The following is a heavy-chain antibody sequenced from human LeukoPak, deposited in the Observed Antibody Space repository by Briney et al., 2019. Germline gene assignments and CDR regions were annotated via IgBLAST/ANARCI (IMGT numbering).Heavy chain of an antibody. CDR2: ISYDGGKK. Sequence: AGGSLRLSCAASEFTFSMYGMHWVRQAPGKGLEWVSVISYDGGKKNYADSVKGRFTISRDNSKNTLYLQMNSLRAEDTAVYYCAKAWYTYYYDSSGYPFDYWGQGTLVTVSS. V-gene: IGHV3-30*18. CDR3: AKAWYTYYYDSSGYPFDY. J-gene: IGHJ4*02. CDR1: EFTFSMYG. D-gene: IGHD3-22*01.